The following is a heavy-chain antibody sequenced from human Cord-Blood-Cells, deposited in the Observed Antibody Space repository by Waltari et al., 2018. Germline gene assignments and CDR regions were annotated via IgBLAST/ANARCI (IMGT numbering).Heavy chain of an antibody. CDR3: ARGRGSSSGGVAFDI. CDR2: INHSGST. Sequence: QLQLQQWSAGLFTSSETLSLPRAAYGGHFSACYWGRSRAPPGKGLDWIGEINHSGSTNYNPSLKSRVTISVDTSKNQFSLKLSSVTAADTAVYYCARGRGSSSGGVAFDIWGQGTMVTVSS. D-gene: IGHD6-6*01. V-gene: IGHV4-34*01. CDR1: GGHFSACY. J-gene: IGHJ3*02.